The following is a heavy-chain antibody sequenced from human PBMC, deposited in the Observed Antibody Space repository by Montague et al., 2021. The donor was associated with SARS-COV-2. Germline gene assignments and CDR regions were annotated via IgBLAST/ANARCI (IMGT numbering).Heavy chain of an antibody. V-gene: IGHV4-39*01. CDR2: IYYSGST. CDR1: GGSISSSSYY. J-gene: IGHJ3*02. D-gene: IGHD3-22*01. Sequence: SETLSLTCTVSGGSISSSSYYWGWIRQPPGKGLEWIESIYYSGSTYYNPSLKSRVTISVDTSKNQFSLKLSSVTAADTAVYYCASPTYYYESGGSDAFDIWGQGTMVTVSS. CDR3: ASPTYYYESGGSDAFDI.